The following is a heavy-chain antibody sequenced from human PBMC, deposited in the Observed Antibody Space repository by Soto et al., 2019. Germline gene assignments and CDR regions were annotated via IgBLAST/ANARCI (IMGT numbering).Heavy chain of an antibody. CDR1: GDSVSSKSGA. Sequence: QVQLQQSGPRLVKPSQTLSLTCAISGDSVSSKSGAWNWIRQSPSRGLEWLGRTYYRTNWHNDSAVSVRSRIIINPDTSKNHFSLQLHSVTPADTGVYYCARDRAQYGMDVWGQGTTVTVSS. CDR3: ARDRAQYGMDV. CDR2: TYYRTNWHN. V-gene: IGHV6-1*01. J-gene: IGHJ6*02. D-gene: IGHD3-10*01.